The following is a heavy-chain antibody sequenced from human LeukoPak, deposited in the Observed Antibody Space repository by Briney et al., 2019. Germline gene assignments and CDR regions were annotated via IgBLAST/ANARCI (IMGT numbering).Heavy chain of an antibody. J-gene: IGHJ3*02. V-gene: IGHV4-59*08. CDR2: IYNSGTIYYSGST. CDR3: ARHFPNYDILTGYTAFDI. Sequence: SETLSLTCTVSGGSMSSNYWSWIRQPPGKGLEWIGYIYNSGTIYYSGSTNYNPSLLSRVTISVDTSKNQFSLKLRSVTAADTAVYYCARHFPNYDILTGYTAFDIWGQGTMVTVSS. D-gene: IGHD3-9*01. CDR1: GGSMSSNY.